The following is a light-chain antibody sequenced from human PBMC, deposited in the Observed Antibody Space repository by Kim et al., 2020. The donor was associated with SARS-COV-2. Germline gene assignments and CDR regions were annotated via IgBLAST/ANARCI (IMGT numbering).Light chain of an antibody. J-gene: IGKJ5*01. CDR2: GAS. CDR1: QNMVCPY. Sequence: PGERHHLSGRASQNMVCPYLDWSRQRPGHAPRLLIYGASTRATGIPDRFSGSGSGSDFTLTINRLEPEDFAVFYCQHYGDSPPITFGHGKRLEIK. CDR3: QHYGDSPPIT. V-gene: IGKV3-20*01.